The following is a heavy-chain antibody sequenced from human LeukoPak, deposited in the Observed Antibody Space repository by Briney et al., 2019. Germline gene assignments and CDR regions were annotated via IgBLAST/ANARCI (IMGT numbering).Heavy chain of an antibody. Sequence: GSLRLSCAASGFTFSDYYMSWIRQAPGKGLEWVSYISSSGSTIYYADSVKGRFTISRDNAKNSLYLQMNSLRAEDTAVYYCARQNYYDSSSSPFDYWGQGTLVTVSS. D-gene: IGHD3-22*01. CDR2: ISSSGSTI. J-gene: IGHJ4*02. CDR1: GFTFSDYY. V-gene: IGHV3-11*04. CDR3: ARQNYYDSSSSPFDY.